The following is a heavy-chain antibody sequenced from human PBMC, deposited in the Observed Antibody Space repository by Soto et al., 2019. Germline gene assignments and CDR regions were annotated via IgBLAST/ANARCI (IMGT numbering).Heavy chain of an antibody. Sequence: EVQLLESGGGLVQPGGSLRLSCAASGFTFSSYAMSWVHQAPGKGLEWVSAISGSGGGTYYADSVKGRFTISRDNSKNTLDLQMNSLRAEDTAVYYCAKGQQLVRAYFDYWGQGTMVTVSP. CDR2: ISGSGGGT. CDR1: GFTFSSYA. J-gene: IGHJ4*02. V-gene: IGHV3-23*01. CDR3: AKGQQLVRAYFDY. D-gene: IGHD6-13*01.